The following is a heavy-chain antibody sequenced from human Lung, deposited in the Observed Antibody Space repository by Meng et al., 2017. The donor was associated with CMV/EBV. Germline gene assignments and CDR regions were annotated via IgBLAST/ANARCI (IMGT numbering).Heavy chain of an antibody. Sequence: GESXKISCTASGFTFGDHYMDWVRQAPGKGLEWVARSRNKASSYTTEYAASVRGRFTISRDESGNSLDLQMTSLKTEDTAVYYCARDNSATRYFGYWGQGNXGHRLL. CDR1: GFTFGDHY. CDR3: ARDNSATRYFGY. J-gene: IGHJ4*03. D-gene: IGHD2/OR15-2a*01. V-gene: IGHV3-72*01. CDR2: SRNKASSYTT.